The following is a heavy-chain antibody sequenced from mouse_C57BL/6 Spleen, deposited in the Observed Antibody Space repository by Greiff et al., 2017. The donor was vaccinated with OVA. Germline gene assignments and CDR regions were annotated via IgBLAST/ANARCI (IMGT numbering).Heavy chain of an antibody. CDR3: ARDYGNYGGGYFDV. J-gene: IGHJ1*03. CDR2: IHPNSGST. CDR1: GYTFTSYW. D-gene: IGHD2-1*01. Sequence: QVQLQQPGAELVKPGASVKLSCKASGYTFTSYWMHWVKQRPGQGLEWIGMIHPNSGSTNYNEKFKSKATLTVDKSSSTAYKQLSSLTSEDSAVYYCARDYGNYGGGYFDVWGTGTTVTVSS. V-gene: IGHV1-64*01.